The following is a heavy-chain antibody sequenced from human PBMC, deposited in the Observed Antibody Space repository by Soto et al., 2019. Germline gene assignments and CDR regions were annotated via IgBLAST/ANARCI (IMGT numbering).Heavy chain of an antibody. V-gene: IGHV4-30-2*01. CDR2: IYHSGST. CDR1: GGSISSGGYS. Sequence: SETLSLTCAVSGGSISSGGYSWSWIRQPPGKGLEWIGYIYHSGSTYYNPSLKSRVTISVDRSKNQFSLKLSSVTAADTAVYYCARDAKPEAFDIWGQGTMVTVSS. J-gene: IGHJ3*02. CDR3: ARDAKPEAFDI.